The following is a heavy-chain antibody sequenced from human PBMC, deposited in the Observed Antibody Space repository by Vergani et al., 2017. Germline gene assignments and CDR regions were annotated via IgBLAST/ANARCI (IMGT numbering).Heavy chain of an antibody. J-gene: IGHJ5*02. D-gene: IGHD6-19*01. CDR3: ARHSTVEWLVKLGWIDP. CDR2: NYYSGST. Sequence: QLQLQESGPGLVKPAATLSLTCSVSGASIRSSNYYWGWIRQPPGKGLEWIASNYYSGSTYYNPSLKSRITTAVDTYNNQFSLKLSSVTAADTAVYFCARHSTVEWLVKLGWIDPWGQGILVTVSS. V-gene: IGHV4-39*01. CDR1: GASIRSSNYY.